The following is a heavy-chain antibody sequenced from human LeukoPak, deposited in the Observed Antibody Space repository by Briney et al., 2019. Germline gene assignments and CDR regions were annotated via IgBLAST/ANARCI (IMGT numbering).Heavy chain of an antibody. CDR3: ARDPVDSSSWMHYFDY. D-gene: IGHD6-13*01. V-gene: IGHV1-46*01. Sequence: ASVKVSCKASGGTFSSYAISWVRQAPGQGLEWMGIINPSGGSTSYAQKFQGRVTMTRDTSTSTVYMELSSLRSEDTAVYYCARDPVDSSSWMHYFDYWGQGTLVTVSS. J-gene: IGHJ4*02. CDR1: GGTFSSYA. CDR2: INPSGGST.